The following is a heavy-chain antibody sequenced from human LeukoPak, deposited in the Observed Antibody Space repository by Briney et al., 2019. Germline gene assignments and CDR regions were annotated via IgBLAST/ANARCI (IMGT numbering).Heavy chain of an antibody. D-gene: IGHD6-6*01. Sequence: VSVKVSCKASGYTFSSYYMHWLRQAPGQGLEWMGMITPRAGETTYAQRFQGRFTMTRDMSTNTVYMELSRLTSGDTAMYYSARDVKYSRSGERLDYWGQGTLVAVSS. CDR1: GYTFSSYY. CDR3: ARDVKYSRSGERLDY. CDR2: ITPRAGET. V-gene: IGHV1-46*01. J-gene: IGHJ4*02.